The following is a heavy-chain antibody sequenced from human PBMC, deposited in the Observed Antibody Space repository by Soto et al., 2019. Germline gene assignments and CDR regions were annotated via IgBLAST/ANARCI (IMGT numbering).Heavy chain of an antibody. CDR1: GGSISSSSYY. D-gene: IGHD5-12*01. V-gene: IGHV4-39*01. CDR3: APQRGYSGYDLAY. CDR2: IYYSGST. J-gene: IGHJ4*02. Sequence: QLQLQESGPGLVKPSETLSLTCTVSGGSISSSSYYWGWIRQPPGKGLEWIGSIYYSGSTYYNPSLKSHVTFSVDTSKTQVSLTLSAVTAADTAVYYCAPQRGYSGYDLAYWGQGTLVTVSA.